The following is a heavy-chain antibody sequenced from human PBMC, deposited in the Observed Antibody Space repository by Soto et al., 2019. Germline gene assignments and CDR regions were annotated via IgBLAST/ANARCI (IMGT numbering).Heavy chain of an antibody. V-gene: IGHV4-4*07. CDR2: IYTSGST. Sequence: QVQLQESGPGLVKPSETLSLTCTVSGGSISSYYWSWIRQPAGKGLEWIGRIYTSGSTNYNPSLKSRVTMSVDTSKNQFSLKLSSVTAADTAVYYCARDRGEMATNRGFPYYFDYWGQGTLVTVSS. J-gene: IGHJ4*02. D-gene: IGHD3-10*01. CDR3: ARDRGEMATNRGFPYYFDY. CDR1: GGSISSYY.